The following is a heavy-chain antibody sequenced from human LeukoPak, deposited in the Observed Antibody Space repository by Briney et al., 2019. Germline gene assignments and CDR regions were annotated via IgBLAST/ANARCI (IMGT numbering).Heavy chain of an antibody. V-gene: IGHV3-74*01. CDR3: VRAFDI. CDR2: INSAGSSA. CDR1: GFTFSSYL. J-gene: IGHJ3*02. Sequence: TGGSLRLSCAASGFTFSSYLMHWVRQAPGKGLVWVSRINSAGSSASYADSVKGRFTISRDNAKNTLFYLQMNSLRAEDTAVYYCVRAFDIWGQGTMVTVSS.